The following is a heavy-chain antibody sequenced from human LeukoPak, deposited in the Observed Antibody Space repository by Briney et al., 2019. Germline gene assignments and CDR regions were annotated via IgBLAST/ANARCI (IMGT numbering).Heavy chain of an antibody. CDR2: ISYDGGNE. V-gene: IGHV3-30*04. CDR3: AREPRRDRSGYYFIDY. Sequence: PGGSLRLSCAASGFTFSSYSMHWVRQAPGKGLEWVSVISYDGGNEYYADSVKGRFTISRDNSKNTLYLQMNSLRADDTAVYSCAREPRRDRSGYYFIDYWGQGTLVTVSS. D-gene: IGHD3-22*01. J-gene: IGHJ4*02. CDR1: GFTFSSYS.